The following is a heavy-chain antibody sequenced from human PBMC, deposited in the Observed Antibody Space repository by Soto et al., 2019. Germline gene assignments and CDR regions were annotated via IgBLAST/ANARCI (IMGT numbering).Heavy chain of an antibody. CDR1: GGATIGSNW. D-gene: IGHD6-19*01. CDR2: IQHSGST. V-gene: IGHV4-4*02. Sequence: TLSHTKAGAGGATIGSNWWSWVRQPPGKGLEWIAEIQHSGSTNYNPSLKSRVTISVDRSKNQFSLNLSSVTAADTAVYYCARGPSSGWHFEYW. J-gene: IGHJ4*01. CDR3: ARGPSSGWHFEY.